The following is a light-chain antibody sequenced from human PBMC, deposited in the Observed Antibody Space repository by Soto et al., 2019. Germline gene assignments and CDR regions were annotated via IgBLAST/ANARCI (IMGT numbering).Light chain of an antibody. CDR2: DAF. J-gene: IGKJ4*01. CDR3: QQRWDWPLT. V-gene: IGKV3-11*01. Sequence: EIVLTQSPASVSLSPGERATLSCRASRTVNSQLAWYQQKPGQAPRLLIYDAFNRAACIPARFSGSETGTEFHLPIHHLEPEDSAVYYCQQRWDWPLTFGGGTKVDIK. CDR1: RTVNSQ.